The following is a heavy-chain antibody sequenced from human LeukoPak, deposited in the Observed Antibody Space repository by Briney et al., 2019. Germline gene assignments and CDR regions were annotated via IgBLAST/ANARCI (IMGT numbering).Heavy chain of an antibody. CDR3: ARGTAVAGTDY. CDR1: GGSISSYY. Sequence: SETLSLTCTVSGGSISSYYWSWIRQPPGKGLEWIGYIYYSGSTNYNPSLKSRVTISVDTSKNQFSLKLSSVTAADTAVYYYARGTAVAGTDYWGQGTLATVSS. J-gene: IGHJ4*02. V-gene: IGHV4-59*01. D-gene: IGHD6-19*01. CDR2: IYYSGST.